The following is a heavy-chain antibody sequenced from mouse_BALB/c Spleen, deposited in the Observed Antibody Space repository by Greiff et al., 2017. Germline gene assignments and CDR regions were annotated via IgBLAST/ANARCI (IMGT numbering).Heavy chain of an antibody. CDR3: ARIPIYDGYWAMDY. V-gene: IGHV3-2*02. CDR1: GYSITSDYA. D-gene: IGHD2-3*01. Sequence: VKLMESGPGLVKPSQSLSLTCTVTGYSITSDYAWNWIRQFPGNKLEWMGYISYSGSTSYNPSLKSRISITRDTSKNQFFLQLNSVTTEDTATYYCARIPIYDGYWAMDYWGQGTSVTVSS. J-gene: IGHJ4*01. CDR2: ISYSGST.